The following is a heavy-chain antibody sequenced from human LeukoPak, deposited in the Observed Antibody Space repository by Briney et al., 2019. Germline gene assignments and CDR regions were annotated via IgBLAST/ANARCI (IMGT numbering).Heavy chain of an antibody. CDR3: AGHHPRNTVDF. D-gene: IGHD2/OR15-2a*01. CDR2: ISDIGSI. CDR1: GGSISSGGYS. V-gene: IGHV4-61*08. Sequence: SETLSLTCAVSGGSISSGGYSWSWIRQPPGKGLEWIAYISDIGSINCNPSLKSRVTISLDTSKNQFSLKLSSVTAADTAVYYCAGHHPRNTVDFWGQGTLVTVSS. J-gene: IGHJ4*02.